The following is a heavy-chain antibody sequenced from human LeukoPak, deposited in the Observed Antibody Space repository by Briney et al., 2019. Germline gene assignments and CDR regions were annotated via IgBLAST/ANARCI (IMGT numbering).Heavy chain of an antibody. CDR1: GGIF. J-gene: IGHJ6*03. D-gene: IGHD4-17*01. CDR3: ARASSVGYGDYGHYYYMDV. V-gene: IGHV1-69*05. CDR2: IILIFGTA. Sequence: SVKVSCKASGGIFISWVRQAPGQGLEWMGGIILIFGTANYAQKFQGRVTITTDESTSTAYMELSSLRSEDTAVYYCARASSVGYGDYGHYYYMDVWGKGTTVTVSS.